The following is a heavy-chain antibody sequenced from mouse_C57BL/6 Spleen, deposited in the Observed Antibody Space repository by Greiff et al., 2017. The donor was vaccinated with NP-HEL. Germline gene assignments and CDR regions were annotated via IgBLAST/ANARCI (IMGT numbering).Heavy chain of an antibody. Sequence: QVQLQQSGAELVRPGTSVKVSCKASGYAFTNYLIEWVKQRPGQGLEWIGVINPGSGGTNYNEKFKSKATLTVDKSSSTAYMQLSSLTSEDSAVYYCARLDDYWGQGTTLTVSS. CDR3: ARLDDY. J-gene: IGHJ2*01. CDR1: GYAFTNYL. V-gene: IGHV1-54*01. CDR2: INPGSGGT.